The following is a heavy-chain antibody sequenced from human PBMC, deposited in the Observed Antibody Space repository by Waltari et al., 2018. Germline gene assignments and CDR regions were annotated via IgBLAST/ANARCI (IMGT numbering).Heavy chain of an antibody. Sequence: QVQLVQSGAEVKKPGSSVKVSCKASGGTFSSYAISWVRQAPGQGLEWMGRIIPIFGTATYAQKFQGRVTITADKSTSTAYMELSSLRSEDTAVYYCARVIDPFCGGDCYKAGAFDIWGQGTMVTVSS. J-gene: IGHJ3*02. CDR3: ARVIDPFCGGDCYKAGAFDI. D-gene: IGHD2-21*01. V-gene: IGHV1-69*13. CDR2: IIPIFGTA. CDR1: GGTFSSYA.